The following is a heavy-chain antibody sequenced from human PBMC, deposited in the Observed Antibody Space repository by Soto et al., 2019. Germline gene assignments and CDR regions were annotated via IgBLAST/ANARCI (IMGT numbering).Heavy chain of an antibody. J-gene: IGHJ3*02. CDR2: IGGGDGST. CDR3: AKGILVKPPGTRTFDI. D-gene: IGHD6-13*01. V-gene: IGHV3-23*04. CDR1: GFNFINYA. Sequence: EVQLVESGGGLVQPGGSLRLSCAASGFNFINYAMSWVRQAPGKGLEWVSTIGGGDGSTYYADSVKGRFTISRDNSNSALYLQMNSLRVGDTAIYYCAKGILVKPPGTRTFDIWGQGTMVIVSS.